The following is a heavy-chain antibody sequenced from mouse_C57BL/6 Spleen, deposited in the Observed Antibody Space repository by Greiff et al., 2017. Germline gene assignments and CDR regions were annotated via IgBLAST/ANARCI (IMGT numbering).Heavy chain of an antibody. D-gene: IGHD1-1*01. CDR3: TRITTVNYFDY. CDR1: GFNIKDYY. CDR2: IDPEDGDT. Sequence: VQLQQSGAELVRPGASVKLSCTASGFNIKDYYMHWVKQRPEQGLEWIGRIDPEDGDTEYAPKFQGKATMTADTSSNTAYLQLSSLTSEDTAVYYCTRITTVNYFDYWGQGTTLTVSS. V-gene: IGHV14-1*01. J-gene: IGHJ2*01.